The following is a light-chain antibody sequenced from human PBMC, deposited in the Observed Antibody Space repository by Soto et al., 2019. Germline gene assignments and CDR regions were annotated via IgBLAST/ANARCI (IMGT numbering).Light chain of an antibody. CDR3: QQYGSSPET. V-gene: IGKV3-20*01. CDR1: QSVSSRY. CDR2: GAS. Sequence: EIVLPQSPGTLSLSPGERDTVSCLSSQSVSSRYVAWYQQKPGQAPRLRSEGASSRATGIPDRCSGRGAGTDCTRTSSRLEPEEGAVYYCQQYGSSPETFGQGTKVDIK. J-gene: IGKJ1*01.